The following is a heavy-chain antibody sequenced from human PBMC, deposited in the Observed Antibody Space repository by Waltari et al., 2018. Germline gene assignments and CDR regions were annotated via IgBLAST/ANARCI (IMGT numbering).Heavy chain of an antibody. CDR2: MNPKCENC. J-gene: IGHJ5*02. CDR1: GLTFSSYD. V-gene: IGHV3-48*03. Sequence: EVELVESGGDLVQPGGSLRLSCAAPGLTFSSYDMNWVRRAPGKGLELITYMNPKCENCYYADSVRGRFTISRDNAKKSLFLQMNSLRAEDTAIYYCAGWVTYTSDWHGSLVPWGQGTLVTVSS. D-gene: IGHD6-19*01. CDR3: AGWVTYTSDWHGSLVP.